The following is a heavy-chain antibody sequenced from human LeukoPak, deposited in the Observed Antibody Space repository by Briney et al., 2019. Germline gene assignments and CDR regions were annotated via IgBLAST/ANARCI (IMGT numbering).Heavy chain of an antibody. V-gene: IGHV7-4-1*02. CDR2: INTNTGNP. J-gene: IGHJ3*02. D-gene: IGHD3-22*01. Sequence: ASVKVSCKASGYTFTSCAMNWVRQAPGQGLEWMGWINTNTGNPTYAQGFTGRFVFSLDTSVSTAYLQISSLKAEDTAVYYCARELVYYDSSDNDAFDIWGQGTMVTVSS. CDR1: GYTFTSCA. CDR3: ARELVYYDSSDNDAFDI.